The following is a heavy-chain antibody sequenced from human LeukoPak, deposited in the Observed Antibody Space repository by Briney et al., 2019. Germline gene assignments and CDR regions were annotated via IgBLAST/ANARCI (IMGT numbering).Heavy chain of an antibody. CDR2: ISTYNGNT. V-gene: IGHV1-18*01. D-gene: IGHD6-13*01. J-gene: IGHJ3*02. CDR1: GYTFTTYT. Sequence: ASVKVSCKASGYTFTTYTISWVRQAPGQGLEWMGWISTYNGNTNYAQKLQGRVTMTTDTSTSTAYMELRSLRSDDTAVYYCAREEGAPIAAANIWGLGTMVTVSS. CDR3: AREEGAPIAAANI.